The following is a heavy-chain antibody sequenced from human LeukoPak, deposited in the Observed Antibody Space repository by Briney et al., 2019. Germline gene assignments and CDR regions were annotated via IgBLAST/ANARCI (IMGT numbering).Heavy chain of an antibody. Sequence: SETLSLTCAMYGGSFSGYYWSWIRQPPGKGLEWIGEINHSGSTNYNPSLKSRVTISVDTSKKQFSLNLSSVTAADTAVYYCAGGDGWLHGPRKNNWFDPWGQGNLVTVSS. CDR1: GGSFSGYY. D-gene: IGHD5-24*01. V-gene: IGHV4-34*01. CDR2: INHSGST. CDR3: AGGDGWLHGPRKNNWFDP. J-gene: IGHJ5*02.